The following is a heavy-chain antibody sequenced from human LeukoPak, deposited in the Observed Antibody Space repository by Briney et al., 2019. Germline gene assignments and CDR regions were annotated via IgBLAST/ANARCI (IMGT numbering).Heavy chain of an antibody. Sequence: SETLSLTCTVSGDSLVSGHYWGWIRQPPGQGLEWVGSVYHSGSIYYNPSLKSRVIMSVDTSKNQFSLKLSSLTAADTAIYYCAREPHSMKYYYGSGSLAGILDVWGKGTTVTVSS. D-gene: IGHD3-10*01. CDR1: GDSLVSGHY. V-gene: IGHV4-38-2*02. J-gene: IGHJ6*04. CDR2: VYHSGSI. CDR3: AREPHSMKYYYGSGSLAGILDV.